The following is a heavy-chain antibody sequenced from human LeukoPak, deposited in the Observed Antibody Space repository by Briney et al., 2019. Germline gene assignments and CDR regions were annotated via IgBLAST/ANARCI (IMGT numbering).Heavy chain of an antibody. Sequence: GGSLRLSCAASGFTFSSYGMHWVRQAPGKGLEWVAVISYDGSNKYYADSVKGRFTISRDNSKNTLYLQMNSLRAEDTAVYYCAKGPQGDSLDYWGQGTLVTVSS. D-gene: IGHD2-15*01. CDR1: GFTFSSYG. CDR3: AKGPQGDSLDY. V-gene: IGHV3-30*18. J-gene: IGHJ4*02. CDR2: ISYDGSNK.